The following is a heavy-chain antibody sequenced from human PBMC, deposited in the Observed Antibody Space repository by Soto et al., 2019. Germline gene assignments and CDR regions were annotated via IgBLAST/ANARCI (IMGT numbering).Heavy chain of an antibody. CDR3: ASGSYVSGRYNY. CDR2: IYYSGST. J-gene: IGHJ4*02. D-gene: IGHD3-10*01. CDR1: GGSISSGGYY. V-gene: IGHV4-31*03. Sequence: SETLSLTCTVSGGSISSGGYYWSWIRQHPGKGLECIGYIYYSGSTYYNPSLKSRVTISVDTSKNQFSLKLSSVTAAATAVYYCASGSYVSGRYNYWGQGTLVTVSS.